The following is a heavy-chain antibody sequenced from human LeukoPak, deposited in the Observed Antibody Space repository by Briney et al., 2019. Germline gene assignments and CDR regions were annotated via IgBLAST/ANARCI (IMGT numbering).Heavy chain of an antibody. CDR1: GGSFSGYY. J-gene: IGHJ5*02. Sequence: SETLSLTCAVYGGSFSGYYWSWIRQPPGKGLEWIGEINHSGSTNYNPSLKSRVTISVDTSKNQFSLKLSSVTAADTAVYCCARGFRRFDPWGQGTLVTVSS. CDR3: ARGFRRFDP. V-gene: IGHV4-34*01. D-gene: IGHD3-10*01. CDR2: INHSGST.